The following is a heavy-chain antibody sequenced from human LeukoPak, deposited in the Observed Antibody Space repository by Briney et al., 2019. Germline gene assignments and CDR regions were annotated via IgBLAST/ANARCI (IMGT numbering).Heavy chain of an antibody. Sequence: GGSLRLSCAASGFTFSSYAMRGVGQAPGKGLDWVSSISGSGCSTYYADSVKGRFTISRDNSKNTLYLQMNSLRAEDTAVYYCAKLRYLEYFDYWGQGTLVTVSS. CDR1: GFTFSSYA. CDR2: ISGSGCST. V-gene: IGHV3-23*01. CDR3: AKLRYLEYFDY. D-gene: IGHD1-1*01. J-gene: IGHJ4*02.